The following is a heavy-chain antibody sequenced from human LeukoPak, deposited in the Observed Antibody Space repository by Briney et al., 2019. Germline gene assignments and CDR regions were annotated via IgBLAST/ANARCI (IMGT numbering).Heavy chain of an antibody. CDR3: AKDNYHGSGSYPYGMDV. V-gene: IGHV3-30*18. J-gene: IGHJ6*02. D-gene: IGHD3-10*01. CDR1: GFTFSAYG. CDR2: ISYDGSNK. Sequence: GGSLRLSCAASGFTFSAYGMHWVRQAPGKGLERVAVISYDGSNKYYADSVKGRFTISRDNSKNTLYLQMNSLRAEDTAVYYCAKDNYHGSGSYPYGMDVWGQGTTVTVSS.